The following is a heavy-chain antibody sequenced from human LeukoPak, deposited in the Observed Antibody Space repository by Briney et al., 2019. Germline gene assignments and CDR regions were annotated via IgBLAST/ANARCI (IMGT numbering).Heavy chain of an antibody. Sequence: GGSLRLSCAASGFAFSNYAMSWVRQAPGKGLEWVSSISSSSSYIYYADSVKGRFTISRDNAKNSLYLQMNSLRAEDTAVYYCARKYCSGGSCNWDYWGQGTLVTVSS. D-gene: IGHD2-15*01. CDR2: ISSSSSYI. J-gene: IGHJ4*02. CDR3: ARKYCSGGSCNWDY. CDR1: GFAFSNYA. V-gene: IGHV3-21*01.